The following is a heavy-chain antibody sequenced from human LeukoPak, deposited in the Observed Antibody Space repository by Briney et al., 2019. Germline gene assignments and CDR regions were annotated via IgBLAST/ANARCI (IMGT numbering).Heavy chain of an antibody. D-gene: IGHD2-15*01. J-gene: IGHJ2*01. CDR2: ISCSGSNI. CDR1: GFTLIIYQ. V-gene: IGHV3-48*03. CDR3: ERVGGYQQDVGY. Sequence: GGSVSLYCAASGFTLIIYQMDWVRQAPGKGLEWVSYISCSGSNIYHAVSGTGRLTISRDNDEHSVYVHKHSPSGEDRGVCYCERVGGYQQDVGYWRRGSLLTVP.